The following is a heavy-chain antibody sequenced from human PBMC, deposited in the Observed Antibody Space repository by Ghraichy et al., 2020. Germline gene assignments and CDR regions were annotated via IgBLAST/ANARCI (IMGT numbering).Heavy chain of an antibody. CDR1: GYRFAING. V-gene: IGHV1-18*04. Sequence: ASVKVSCKASGYRFAINGMSWVRQAPGQGLEWMGWISAYNGNRKYAQKFQGRVTMTTDTSTSTAYMELRSLRSDDTAVYYCARGYGDEGAYFDYWGQGTLVTVAS. CDR2: ISAYNGNR. J-gene: IGHJ4*02. D-gene: IGHD4-17*01. CDR3: ARGYGDEGAYFDY.